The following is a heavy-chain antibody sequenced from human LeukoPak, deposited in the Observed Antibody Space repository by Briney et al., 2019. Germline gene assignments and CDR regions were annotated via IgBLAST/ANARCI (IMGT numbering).Heavy chain of an antibody. D-gene: IGHD1-26*01. CDR3: ARQGVVGVTGFHF. CDR2: IYYSGST. J-gene: IGHJ4*02. CDR1: GGSISVISYY. Sequence: SETLCLTCSVSGGSISVISYYGGWIRQPPGKGLEWTGNIYYSGSTYNNPSLESRVVTSVDTSRNQFSLKLTSVTARDTAVYYCARQGVVGVTGFHFWGQGILVTVSS. V-gene: IGHV4-39*01.